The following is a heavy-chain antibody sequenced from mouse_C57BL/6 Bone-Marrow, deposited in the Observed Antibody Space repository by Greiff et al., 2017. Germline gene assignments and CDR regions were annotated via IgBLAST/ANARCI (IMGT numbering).Heavy chain of an antibody. D-gene: IGHD2-5*01. Sequence: QVQLQQPGAELVKPGASVKMSCKASGYTFTSYWITWVKQRPGQGLEWIGDIYPGSGRTNYNETFKSKATLTVDTSSSTAYMQLSSLTSESSAVYYCARPYYSNYWYFYVWGTGTTVTVSS. CDR3: ARPYYSNYWYFYV. J-gene: IGHJ1*03. CDR2: IYPGSGRT. V-gene: IGHV1-55*01. CDR1: GYTFTSYW.